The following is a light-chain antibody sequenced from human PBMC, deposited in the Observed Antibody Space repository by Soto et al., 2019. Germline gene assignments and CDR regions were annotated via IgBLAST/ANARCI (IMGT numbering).Light chain of an antibody. V-gene: IGLV2-8*01. Sequence: QSVLTQPPSASGSPGRSVTISCTGTSSDVGGYNYVSWYQQHPGKVPKLMIYEVTKRPSGVPDRFSGSKSGDTASLTVSGLQAEDEADYYCSSYAGSNNYVFGTGTKVTVL. CDR1: SSDVGGYNY. CDR3: SSYAGSNNYV. J-gene: IGLJ1*01. CDR2: EVT.